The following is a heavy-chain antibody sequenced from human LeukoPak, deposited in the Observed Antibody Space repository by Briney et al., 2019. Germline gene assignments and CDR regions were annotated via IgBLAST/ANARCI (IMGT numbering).Heavy chain of an antibody. Sequence: GGSLRLSCAASGFTFSSYGMHWVRQAPGKGLEWVAVISYDGSNKYYADSVKGRFTISRDNSKNTLYLQMNSLRAEDTAVYYCAKDLRYSSSWYRSYYYYGMDVWGQGTTVTVSS. CDR1: GFTFSSYG. CDR2: ISYDGSNK. CDR3: AKDLRYSSSWYRSYYYYGMDV. V-gene: IGHV3-30*18. J-gene: IGHJ6*02. D-gene: IGHD6-13*01.